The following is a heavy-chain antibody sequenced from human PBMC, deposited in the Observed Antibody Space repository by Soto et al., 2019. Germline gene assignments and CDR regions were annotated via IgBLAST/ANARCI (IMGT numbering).Heavy chain of an antibody. CDR1: GYSFTSYW. J-gene: IGHJ6*02. D-gene: IGHD6-19*01. CDR3: ARFSGWYYYYYGMDV. Sequence: GESLKISCKGSGYSFTSYWISWVRQMPGKGLEWMGRIDPSDSYTNYSPSFQGHVTISADKSISAAYLQWSSLKASDTAMYYCARFSGWYYYYYGMDVWGQGTTVTVSS. V-gene: IGHV5-10-1*01. CDR2: IDPSDSYT.